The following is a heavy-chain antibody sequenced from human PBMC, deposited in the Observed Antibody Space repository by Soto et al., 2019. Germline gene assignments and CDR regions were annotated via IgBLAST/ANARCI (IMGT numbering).Heavy chain of an antibody. CDR1: GFTFSSYG. V-gene: IGHV3-33*01. CDR3: ASAAGNDYGDYLSGRDFDY. D-gene: IGHD4-17*01. CDR2: TWNDGSNK. Sequence: QVQLVESGGGVVQPGRSLRLSCAASGFTFSSYGMHWVRQAPGKGLEWVAVTWNDGSNKFYAASVKGRFTISRDNSKNTLFLQMNSLRAEDTAMYYCASAAGNDYGDYLSGRDFDYWGQGTLVTVSS. J-gene: IGHJ4*02.